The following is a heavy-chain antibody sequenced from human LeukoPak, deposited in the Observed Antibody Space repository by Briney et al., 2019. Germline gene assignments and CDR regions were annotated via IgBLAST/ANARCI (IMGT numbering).Heavy chain of an antibody. CDR1: GFSFTNFW. V-gene: IGHV3-7*04. J-gene: IGHJ4*02. CDR2: IHPEGNEK. CDR3: ARGDAFSGDH. Sequence: GGSLRLSCAVSGFSFTNFWMSWVRQAPGRGLEWVANIHPEGNEKYHVESVKGRFTISRDNTKNLLFLQMNGLSVEDTAAYYCARGDAFSGDHWGQGSLVTVSS.